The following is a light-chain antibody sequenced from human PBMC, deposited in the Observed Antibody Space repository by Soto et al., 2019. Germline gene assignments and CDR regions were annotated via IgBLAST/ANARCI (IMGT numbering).Light chain of an antibody. CDR1: NIGSKN. CDR2: RDT. CDR3: HMWDSSTVV. J-gene: IGLJ3*02. V-gene: IGLV3-9*01. Sequence: SYELTQPLSVSVALGQTARVTCGGNNIGSKNVHWYQQKPGQAPVLLIYRDTYRPSGIPERFSGSNSGNTATLTISRAQGGDEAAYYCHMWDSSTVVFGGGTKLTVL.